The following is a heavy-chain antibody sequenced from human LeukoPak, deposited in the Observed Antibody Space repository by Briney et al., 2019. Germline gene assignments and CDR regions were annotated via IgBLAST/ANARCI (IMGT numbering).Heavy chain of an antibody. CDR1: GLTFRNYY. Sequence: GGSLRLSCAASGLTFRNYYMSWVRQAPGKGLEWVANIKSEGSETGYVDSVKGRFTISRDNAENSLHLQLNSLRAEDTGVYYCARGLYYDFWSGYYPYYYYGMDVWGQGTTVTVFS. CDR3: ARGLYYDFWSGYYPYYYYGMDV. CDR2: IKSEGSET. D-gene: IGHD3-3*01. V-gene: IGHV3-7*05. J-gene: IGHJ6*02.